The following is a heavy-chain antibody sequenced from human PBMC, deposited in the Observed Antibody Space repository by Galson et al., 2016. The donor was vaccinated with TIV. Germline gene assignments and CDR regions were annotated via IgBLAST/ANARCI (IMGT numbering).Heavy chain of an antibody. D-gene: IGHD5/OR15-5a*01. CDR1: GYNFDTYW. J-gene: IGHJ4*02. Sequence: QSGAEVKKPGESLKISCKSSGYNFDTYWIVWVRQMPGKGLEWMGIIYPGDSDTRYSPSFQGQVTMSADKSINTAYLQWSSLKASDSAIYYCTRQSTRSFDFWGPGTLVSVSS. CDR2: IYPGDSDT. CDR3: TRQSTRSFDF. V-gene: IGHV5-51*01.